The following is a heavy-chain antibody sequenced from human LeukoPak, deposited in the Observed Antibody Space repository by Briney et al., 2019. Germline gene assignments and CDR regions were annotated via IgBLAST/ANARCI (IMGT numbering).Heavy chain of an antibody. V-gene: IGHV1-69*05. CDR1: GGTFSSYA. CDR3: ARGDFHDDYGDYPFDY. CDR2: IIPIFGTA. J-gene: IGHJ4*02. Sequence: SVKVSCKASGGTFSSYAISWVRQAPGQGLEWMGRIIPIFGTANYAQKFQGRVTITTDESTSTAYMELSSLRSEVTAVYYRARGDFHDDYGDYPFDYWGQGTLVTVSS. D-gene: IGHD4-17*01.